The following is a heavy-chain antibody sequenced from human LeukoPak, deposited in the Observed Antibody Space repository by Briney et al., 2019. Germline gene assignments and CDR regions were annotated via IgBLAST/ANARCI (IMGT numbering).Heavy chain of an antibody. CDR3: ARLGYSSGWAWYFDL. D-gene: IGHD6-19*01. CDR2: IYYSGST. J-gene: IGHJ2*01. Sequence: GSLRLSCAASGFTFSSYAMSWIRQPPGKGLEWIGYIYYSGSTNYNPSLKSRVTISVDTSKNQFSLKLSSVTAADTAVYYCARLGYSSGWAWYFDLWGRGTLVTVSS. V-gene: IGHV4-59*08. CDR1: GFTFSSYA.